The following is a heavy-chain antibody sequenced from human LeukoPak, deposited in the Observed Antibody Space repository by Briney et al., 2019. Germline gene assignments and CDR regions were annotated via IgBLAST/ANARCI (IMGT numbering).Heavy chain of an antibody. V-gene: IGHV3-74*03. CDR1: DFLFSSYW. D-gene: IGHD3-10*01. J-gene: IGHJ5*02. Sequence: GGSLRLSCAVSDFLFSSYWMHWVRQAPGKGLVWVSRINTDGSATTYADSVKGRFTISRDNAKNTLYLQRRSLRAEDTAVYYCARAQYGWSDPWGQGTLVTVSS. CDR3: ARAQYGWSDP. CDR2: INTDGSAT.